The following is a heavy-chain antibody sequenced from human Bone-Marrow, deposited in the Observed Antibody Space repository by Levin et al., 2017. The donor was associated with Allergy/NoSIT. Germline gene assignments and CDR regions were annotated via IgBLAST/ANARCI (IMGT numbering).Heavy chain of an antibody. Sequence: GGSLRLSCAASGFTFSSYDMHWVRQATGKGLEWVSAIGTAGDTYYPGSVKGRFTISRENAKNSLYLQMNSLGAGDTAVYYCARGSRAYYDYGMDVWGQGTTVTVSS. CDR2: IGTAGDT. J-gene: IGHJ6*02. CDR1: GFTFSSYD. CDR3: ARGSRAYYDYGMDV. V-gene: IGHV3-13*01.